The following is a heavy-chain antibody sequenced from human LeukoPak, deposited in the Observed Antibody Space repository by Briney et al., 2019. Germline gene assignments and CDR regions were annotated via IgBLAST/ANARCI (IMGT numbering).Heavy chain of an antibody. V-gene: IGHV3-48*03. D-gene: IGHD6-19*01. CDR3: ARHSSGFDY. Sequence: GGSLILSCAASGFTFSSYEMNWVRQAPGKGLEWVSYISSSGSTIYYADSVRGRFTISRDNAKNSLYLQMNSLRAEDTAVYYCARHSSGFDYWGQGTLVTVSS. CDR2: ISSSGSTI. J-gene: IGHJ4*02. CDR1: GFTFSSYE.